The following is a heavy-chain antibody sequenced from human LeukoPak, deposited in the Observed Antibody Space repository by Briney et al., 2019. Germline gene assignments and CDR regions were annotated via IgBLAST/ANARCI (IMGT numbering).Heavy chain of an antibody. Sequence: ASVKVSCKASGYTFTGYYMHWVRQAPGQGLEWMGWINPNSGGTNYAQKFQGRVTMTRDTSISTAYMELSRLRSDDTAVYYCARVGSGGREVREAYYYDSVYYYYYMDVWGKGTTVTVSS. CDR1: GYTFTGYY. J-gene: IGHJ6*03. D-gene: IGHD2-15*01. V-gene: IGHV1-2*02. CDR2: INPNSGGT. CDR3: ARVGSGGREVREAYYYDSVYYYYYMDV.